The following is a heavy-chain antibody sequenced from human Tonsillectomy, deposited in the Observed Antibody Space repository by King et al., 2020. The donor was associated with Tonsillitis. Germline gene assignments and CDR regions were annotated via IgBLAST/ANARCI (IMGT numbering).Heavy chain of an antibody. CDR2: ISSDGSKK. CDR1: GFTFSSYG. CDR3: AKDFGSGSYYYFYMDV. D-gene: IGHD3-10*01. J-gene: IGHJ6*03. Sequence: VQLVESGGGVVQPGRSLRLSCAASGFTFSSYGMHWVRQAPGKGLEWVAVISSDGSKKYCADSVKGRFTISRDNSKNQVYLQMDSLRTEDTAVYYCAKDFGSGSYYYFYMDVWGKGTTVTVSS. V-gene: IGHV3-30*18.